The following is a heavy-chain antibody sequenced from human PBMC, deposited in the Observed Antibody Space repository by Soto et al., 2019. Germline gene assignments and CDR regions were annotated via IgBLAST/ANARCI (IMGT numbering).Heavy chain of an antibody. CDR1: CGSISSYY. CDR2: IYYSGST. Sequence: SGTLSLTCTVSCGSISSYYWGWIRQPPGKGLAWIGYIYYSGSTNYNPPLKSRVTISVDTSKNQFSLKLSSVTAADTAVYYCARAQNGGWYSTFDPWGQGTLVTVSS. J-gene: IGHJ5*02. D-gene: IGHD6-19*01. CDR3: ARAQNGGWYSTFDP. V-gene: IGHV4-59*01.